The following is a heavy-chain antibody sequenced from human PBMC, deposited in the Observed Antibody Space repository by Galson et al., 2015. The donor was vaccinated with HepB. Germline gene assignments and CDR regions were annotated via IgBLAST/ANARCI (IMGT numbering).Heavy chain of an antibody. V-gene: IGHV3-21*01. J-gene: IGHJ2*01. CDR1: GFTFSSYS. Sequence: SLRLSCAASGFTFSSYSMNWVRQAPGKGLEWVSSISSSSSYIYYADSVKGRFTISRDNAKNSLYLQVSSLRAEDTAVYYCSRDHWAWGITMVRGVLFDLWGRGTLVTVSS. CDR2: ISSSSSYI. CDR3: SRDHWAWGITMVRGVLFDL. D-gene: IGHD3-10*01.